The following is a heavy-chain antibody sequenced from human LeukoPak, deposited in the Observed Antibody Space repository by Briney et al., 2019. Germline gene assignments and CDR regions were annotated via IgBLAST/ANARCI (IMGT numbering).Heavy chain of an antibody. CDR1: GGSISTYY. CDR3: ARLEGSSWYFDY. J-gene: IGHJ4*02. CDR2: IYYSGST. D-gene: IGHD6-13*01. V-gene: IGHV4-59*12. Sequence: SETLSLTCTVSGGSISTYYWSWIRQPPGKGLEWIGYIYYSGSTNYNPSLKSRVTMSVDTSKNQFSLKLSSVTAADTAVYYCARLEGSSWYFDYWGQGTLVTVSS.